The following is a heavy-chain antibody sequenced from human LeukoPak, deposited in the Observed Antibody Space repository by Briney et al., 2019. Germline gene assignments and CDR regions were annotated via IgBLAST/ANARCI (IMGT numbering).Heavy chain of an antibody. D-gene: IGHD1-26*01. V-gene: IGHV5-51*01. CDR1: GYSFTNYW. J-gene: IGHJ4*02. CDR2: IFPADSDT. Sequence: GESLKISCKGSGYSFTNYWIAWVRRMPGKGLEWMGIIFPADSDTRYSPSFQGQVTISVDKSISTAYLQWSSLKASDTAMYYCARPPGVGATSFDYWGKGTLVTVSS. CDR3: ARPPGVGATSFDY.